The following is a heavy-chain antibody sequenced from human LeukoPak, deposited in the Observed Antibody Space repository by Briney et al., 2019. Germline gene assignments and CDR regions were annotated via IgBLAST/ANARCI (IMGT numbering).Heavy chain of an antibody. D-gene: IGHD2-2*02. CDR1: GFTVSSNY. CDR2: IYSGGST. V-gene: IGHV3-53*01. J-gene: IGHJ4*02. Sequence: PGGSLRLSCAASGFTVSSNYMSWVRQAPGKGLEWVSVIYSGGSTYYADSVKGRFTISRDNSKNTLYLQMNSLRAEDTAVYYCAKEGYCSSTSCYTDYWGQGTLVTVSS. CDR3: AKEGYCSSTSCYTDY.